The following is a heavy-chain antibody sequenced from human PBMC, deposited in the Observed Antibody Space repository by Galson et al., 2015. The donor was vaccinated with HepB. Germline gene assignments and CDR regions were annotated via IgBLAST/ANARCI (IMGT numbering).Heavy chain of an antibody. CDR3: ARALGQKGGYYYYPMDV. Sequence: SVKVSCKASGGAFSTHAVNWVRQAPGQGLEWMGGIIPIFAKGVYAQKFQGRVTITADESASTAYMELSSLRSDDTAIYYCARALGQKGGYYYYPMDVWGQGTTVTVSS. CDR2: IIPIFAKG. V-gene: IGHV1-69*13. D-gene: IGHD3-16*01. CDR1: GGAFSTHA. J-gene: IGHJ6*02.